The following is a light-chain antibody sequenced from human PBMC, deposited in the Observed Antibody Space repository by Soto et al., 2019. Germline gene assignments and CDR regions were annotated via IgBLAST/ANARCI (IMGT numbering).Light chain of an antibody. CDR2: DVS. CDR1: TSAVGGYNY. CDR3: SSYTSSSTRV. J-gene: IGLJ1*01. V-gene: IGLV2-14*03. Sequence: SLLTQPVSVSGAPGQSIPIPCTGTTSAVGGYNYVSWYQHHPGKAPKLLIYDVSNGPSGVSNRFFGSKSGNTASLTISGLQPEDEADYYCSSYTSSSTRVFGTGTKVTVL.